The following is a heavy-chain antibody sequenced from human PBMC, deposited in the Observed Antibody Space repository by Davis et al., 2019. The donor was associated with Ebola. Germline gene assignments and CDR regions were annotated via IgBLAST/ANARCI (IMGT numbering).Heavy chain of an antibody. CDR3: ARFGTGTRTYYYGMDV. CDR2: ISSSSSYI. D-gene: IGHD1/OR15-1a*01. CDR1: GFTFSSYS. V-gene: IGHV3-21*01. J-gene: IGHJ6*02. Sequence: GESLKIPCAASGFTFSSYSMNWVRQAPGKGLEWVSSISSSSSYIYYADSVKGRFTISRDNAKNSLYLQMNSLRAEDTAVYYCARFGTGTRTYYYGMDVWGQGTTVTVSS.